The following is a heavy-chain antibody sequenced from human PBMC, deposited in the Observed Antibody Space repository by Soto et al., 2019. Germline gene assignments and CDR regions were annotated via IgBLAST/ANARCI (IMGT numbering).Heavy chain of an antibody. V-gene: IGHV4-31*03. D-gene: IGHD2-8*01. Sequence: QVLLQESGPGLVMPSQTLSLICTVSGDSVSSGGYYWNWIRQHPGRGLEWLGYIYDSETTYYNPSIESRLSISVDASKNQFSLKVTSVTPADAAVYYCARENFGVIIHDAFDLWGQGTMVTVSS. CDR1: GDSVSSGGYY. J-gene: IGHJ3*01. CDR2: IYDSETT. CDR3: ARENFGVIIHDAFDL.